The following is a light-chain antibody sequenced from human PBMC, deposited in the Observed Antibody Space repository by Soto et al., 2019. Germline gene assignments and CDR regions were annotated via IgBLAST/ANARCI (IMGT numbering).Light chain of an antibody. CDR2: DAS. CDR1: QSVSRY. J-gene: IGKJ5*01. CDR3: QQRSNWPIT. V-gene: IGKV3-11*01. Sequence: EVVMTQSPATLSVSPGERATLSCRASQSVSRYLAWYQQKPGQAPRLLIYDASNRATGIPARFSGSGSGTEFTLTISSLEPEDFAVYYCQQRSNWPITFGQGTRLEIK.